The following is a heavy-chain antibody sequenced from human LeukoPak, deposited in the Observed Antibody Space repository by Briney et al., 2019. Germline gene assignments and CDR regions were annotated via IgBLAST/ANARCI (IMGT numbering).Heavy chain of an antibody. V-gene: IGHV3-21*01. J-gene: IGHJ4*02. D-gene: IGHD6-13*01. Sequence: GGSLRLSCAASGFTFSSYSMNWVRQAPGKGLEWVSSISSSSSYIYYADSVKGRFTISRDNAKNSLYLQMNSLRAEDTAVYYCARGLQLVRRFDYWGQGTLVTVSS. CDR3: ARGLQLVRRFDY. CDR2: ISSSSSYI. CDR1: GFTFSSYS.